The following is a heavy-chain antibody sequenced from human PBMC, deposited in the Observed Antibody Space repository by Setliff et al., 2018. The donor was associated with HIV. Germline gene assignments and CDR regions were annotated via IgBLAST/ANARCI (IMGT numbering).Heavy chain of an antibody. CDR2: MYTSGGT. Sequence: SETLSLTCAVSGYSISSGYYWSWIRQPAGKGLEWIGRMYTSGGTNYNPSLKSRVTISVDTSKNQFSLKVSSVTAADTAVYYCARVARGGHSSRWYYFDYWGQGPRSPSPQ. J-gene: IGHJ4*02. CDR3: ARVARGGHSSRWYYFDY. V-gene: IGHV4-61*02. CDR1: GYSISSGYY. D-gene: IGHD6-13*01.